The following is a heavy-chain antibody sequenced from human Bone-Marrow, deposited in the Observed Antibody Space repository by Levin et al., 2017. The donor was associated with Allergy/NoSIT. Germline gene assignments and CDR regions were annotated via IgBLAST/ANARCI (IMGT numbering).Heavy chain of an antibody. CDR2: IYPGDSDT. V-gene: IGHV5-51*01. CDR3: ARYSYGYNSGWDSTLDV. D-gene: IGHD5-18*01. CDR1: EYPFTTYW. J-gene: IGHJ6*02. Sequence: NLGESLKISCKTSEYPFTTYWIGWVRQMPGKGLEWMGIIYPGDSDTRYGPSFQGQFTISADKSTSTVYLQWRSLMASDTGKYYCARYSYGYNSGWDSTLDVWGQGTTVTVSS.